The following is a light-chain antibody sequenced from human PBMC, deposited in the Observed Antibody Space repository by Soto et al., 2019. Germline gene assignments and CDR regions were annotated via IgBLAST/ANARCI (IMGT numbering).Light chain of an antibody. Sequence: QSVLTQPPSVSAAPGQRVTISCSGSSSNIENNYVSWYRQLPGTAPKLLIYENNKRPSGIPDRFSGSKSGTSATLGITGLETGDEADYYCATWDSSLSGGVFGTGPTLTVL. V-gene: IGLV1-51*02. CDR1: SSNIENNY. CDR3: ATWDSSLSGGV. CDR2: ENN. J-gene: IGLJ1*01.